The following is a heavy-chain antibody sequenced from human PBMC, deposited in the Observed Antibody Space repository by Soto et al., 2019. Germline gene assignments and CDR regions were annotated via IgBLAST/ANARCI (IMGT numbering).Heavy chain of an antibody. J-gene: IGHJ5*02. CDR1: GASISSGNYY. CDR3: ARVFITPVFNCFDP. V-gene: IGHV4-31*03. CDR2: TYYSGST. Sequence: PSETLSLTCTVSGASISSGNYYWSWIRQHPGKGLEWIGYTYYSGSTYYNPSLKSRVIISIDRSENRFSLELQSVTAADTAVYYCARVFITPVFNCFDPWGQGTLVTVSS. D-gene: IGHD3-22*01.